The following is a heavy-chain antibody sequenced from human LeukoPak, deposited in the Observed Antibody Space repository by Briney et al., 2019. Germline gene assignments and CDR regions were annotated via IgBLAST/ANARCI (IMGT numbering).Heavy chain of an antibody. V-gene: IGHV1-18*01. CDR3: ARSKAAYSSSVDY. J-gene: IGHJ4*02. Sequence: GSVTVSCTASGYTFTSYGISWVRQAPGKGGEGMGWISAYNRNTNYAQKLQGRVTMTTDPSTSTAYMELRSLRSDDTAVYYCARSKAAYSSSVDYWGQGTLVTVSS. D-gene: IGHD6-13*01. CDR2: ISAYNRNT. CDR1: GYTFTSYG.